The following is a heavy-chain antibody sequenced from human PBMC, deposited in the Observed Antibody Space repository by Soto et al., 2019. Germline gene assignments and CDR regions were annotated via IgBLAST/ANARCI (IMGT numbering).Heavy chain of an antibody. CDR3: ARSDSSGYFLFDY. V-gene: IGHV4-4*07. J-gene: IGHJ4*02. D-gene: IGHD3-22*01. CDR2: IYTSGST. CDR1: GGSINSYY. Sequence: SETLSLTCTVSGGSINSYYWSWIRQPPGKGLEWIGRIYTSGSTNYNPSLKSRVTMSVDTSKNQFSLKLSSVTAADTAVYYCARSDSSGYFLFDYWGQGTLVTVSS.